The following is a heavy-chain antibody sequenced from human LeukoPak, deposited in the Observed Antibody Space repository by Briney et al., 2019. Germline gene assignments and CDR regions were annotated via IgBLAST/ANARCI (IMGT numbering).Heavy chain of an antibody. Sequence: GASVKVSCKASGYTFSNYNIHWLRQAPGQGLEWMGIVNPSGDSTNYAQNLQGRVTMTGDASTSTVYMELSSLRSEDTAVYYCARVRDGYNDAYDIWGQGTMVTVTS. J-gene: IGHJ3*02. D-gene: IGHD5-24*01. CDR2: VNPSGDST. CDR1: GYTFSNYN. CDR3: ARVRDGYNDAYDI. V-gene: IGHV1-46*01.